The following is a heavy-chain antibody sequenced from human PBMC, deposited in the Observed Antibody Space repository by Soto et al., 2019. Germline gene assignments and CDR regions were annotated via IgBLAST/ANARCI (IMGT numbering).Heavy chain of an antibody. CDR1: GFTFSSYE. CDR2: ISSSGSTI. J-gene: IGHJ6*02. V-gene: IGHV3-48*03. CDR3: ARDHKGGYYYYGMDV. Sequence: EVQLVESGGGLVQPGGSLRLSCAASGFTFSSYELNWVRQAPGKGLEWVSYISSSGSTIYYGDSVKGRFTISRDNAKNSLYLQMNSLRAEDTAVYYCARDHKGGYYYYGMDVWGQGTTVTVSS.